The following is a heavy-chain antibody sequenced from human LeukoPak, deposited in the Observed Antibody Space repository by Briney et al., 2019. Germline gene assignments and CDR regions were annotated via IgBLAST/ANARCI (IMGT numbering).Heavy chain of an antibody. Sequence: GGSLRLSCAASGFTFIDAWMSWIRQAPGKGLEWVAVIWYDGSNKYYADSVKGRFTISRDNSKNTLYLQMNSLRAEDTAVYYCAKGGSYSSSWLDYWGQGTLVTVSS. V-gene: IGHV3-33*06. D-gene: IGHD6-13*01. CDR3: AKGGSYSSSWLDY. J-gene: IGHJ4*02. CDR1: GFTFIDAW. CDR2: IWYDGSNK.